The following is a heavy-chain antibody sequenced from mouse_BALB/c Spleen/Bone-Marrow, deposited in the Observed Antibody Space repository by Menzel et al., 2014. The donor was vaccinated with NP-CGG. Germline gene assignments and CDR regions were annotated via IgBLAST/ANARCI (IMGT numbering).Heavy chain of an antibody. Sequence: EVQLVESGGGLVQPGESLKLSCESNEYEFPSHDMSWVRKTPEKRLELVATINSDGGITNYPDTMERRFTISRDNTKKTLYLQMSSLRSEDTALYYCARHGFYYAMDYWGQGTSVTVSS. V-gene: IGHV5-2*01. CDR3: ARHGFYYAMDY. CDR1: EYEFPSHD. J-gene: IGHJ4*01. CDR2: INSDGGIT.